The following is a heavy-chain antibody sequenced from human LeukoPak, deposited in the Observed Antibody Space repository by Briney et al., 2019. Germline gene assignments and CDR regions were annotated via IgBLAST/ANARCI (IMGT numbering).Heavy chain of an antibody. Sequence: ASVKVSCKASGYTFTSYHLHWLRQSPGQGLEWMGIINPSGGSPTYAQKFPGRVTMTRATSLNTAYMELSSLRSEATALNSRARAKVAILWYGELVQHLYYYYCYMDVWGKGTMVTISS. V-gene: IGHV1-46*01. CDR2: INPSGGSP. CDR1: GYTFTSYH. CDR3: ARAKVAILWYGELVQHLYYYYCYMDV. D-gene: IGHD3-10*01. J-gene: IGHJ6*03.